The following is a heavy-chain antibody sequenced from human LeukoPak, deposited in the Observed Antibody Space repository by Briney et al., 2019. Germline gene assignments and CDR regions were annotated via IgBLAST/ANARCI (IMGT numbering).Heavy chain of an antibody. Sequence: SGGSTTYAQQLQGRVTMTRETSTSTVYMEISILRSEDTAVYYCARGEGAYYDFWSGYPGYWGQGTLVTVSS. D-gene: IGHD3-3*01. CDR3: ARGEGAYYDFWSGYPGY. V-gene: IGHV1-46*04. J-gene: IGHJ4*02. CDR2: SGGST.